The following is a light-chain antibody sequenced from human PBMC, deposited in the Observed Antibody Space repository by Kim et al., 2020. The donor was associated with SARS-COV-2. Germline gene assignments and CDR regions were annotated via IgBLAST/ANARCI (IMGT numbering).Light chain of an antibody. V-gene: IGKV3D-15*01. CDR3: QQYYTWSALT. Sequence: VSPGERATLSCRASQSVRSSLAGYQKKPGQAPRLLIYDASIRATGVPARFTGSGSGTEFTLTISSLQSEDFAVYFCQQYYTWSALTFGGGTKLEI. J-gene: IGKJ4*01. CDR1: QSVRSS. CDR2: DAS.